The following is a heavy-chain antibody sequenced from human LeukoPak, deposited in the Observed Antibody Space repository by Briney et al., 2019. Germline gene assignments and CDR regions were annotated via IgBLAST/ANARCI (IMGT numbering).Heavy chain of an antibody. CDR1: GFTFSSYS. V-gene: IGHV3-21*01. D-gene: IGHD2-2*01. J-gene: IGHJ4*02. CDR2: ISSSSSYI. Sequence: GGSLRLSCAASGFTFSSYSMNWVRQAPGKGLEWVSSISSSSSYIYYADSVKGRFTISRDNAKNPLYLQMNSLRAEDTAVYYCARDPLIGYCSSTSCYGGFDYWGQGTLVTVSS. CDR3: ARDPLIGYCSSTSCYGGFDY.